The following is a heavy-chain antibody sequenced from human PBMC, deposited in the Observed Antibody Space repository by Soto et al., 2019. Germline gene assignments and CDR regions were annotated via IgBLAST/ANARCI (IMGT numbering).Heavy chain of an antibody. CDR3: ARHSKTRFLEWFEPAIY. CDR1: PLTSSSYS. Sequence: GGSLRLSGAPSPLTSSSYSMHWVRQAPGKGLEWVAVISYDGSNKYYADSVKGRFTISRDNSKNTLYLQLNSLRAEDTAVYYCARHSKTRFLEWFEPAIYWGQGTLVTVSS. J-gene: IGHJ4*02. CDR2: ISYDGSNK. D-gene: IGHD3-3*01. V-gene: IGHV3-30-3*01.